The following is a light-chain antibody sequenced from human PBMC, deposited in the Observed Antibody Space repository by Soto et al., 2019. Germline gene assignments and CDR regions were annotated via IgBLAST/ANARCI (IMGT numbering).Light chain of an antibody. J-gene: IGKJ4*01. CDR1: QSLLHSNGYNY. V-gene: IGKV1-39*01. CDR2: AAS. Sequence: MTQSPLSLPVTPGEPASISCRSSQSLLHSNGYNYLNWYQQKLGQAPNLLIYAASSLQSGVPSRFSGSGSGTDFTLTISSLQPEDFATYYCQQSYSKPLLFGGGTKVEIK. CDR3: QQSYSKPLL.